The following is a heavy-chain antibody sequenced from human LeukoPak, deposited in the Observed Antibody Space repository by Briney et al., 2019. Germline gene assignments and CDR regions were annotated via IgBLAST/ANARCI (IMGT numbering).Heavy chain of an antibody. V-gene: IGHV1-2*06. J-gene: IGHJ4*02. CDR2: INPNSGGT. CDR1: GYTFTGYY. D-gene: IGHD3-3*01. CDR3: ARDLEFPDY. Sequence: GASVKVSCKASGYTFTGYYMHWVRQAPGQGLEWMGRINPNSGGTNYAQKFQGRVTTTTDTSTSTAYMELRSLTSDDTAVYYCARDLEFPDYWGQGTLVTVSS.